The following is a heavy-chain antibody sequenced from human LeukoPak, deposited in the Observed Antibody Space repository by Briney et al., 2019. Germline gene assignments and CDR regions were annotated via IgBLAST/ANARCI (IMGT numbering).Heavy chain of an antibody. CDR2: IYYSGST. CDR3: ARRSPLATIFGVGILDY. J-gene: IGHJ4*02. V-gene: IGHV4-59*08. Sequence: PSETLSLTCTVSGGSISSYYWSWIRQPPGKGLEWIGYIYYSGSTNYNPSLKSRVTISVDTSKNQFSLKLSSVTAADTAVYYCARRSPLATIFGVGILDYWGQGTLVTVSS. CDR1: GGSISSYY. D-gene: IGHD3-3*01.